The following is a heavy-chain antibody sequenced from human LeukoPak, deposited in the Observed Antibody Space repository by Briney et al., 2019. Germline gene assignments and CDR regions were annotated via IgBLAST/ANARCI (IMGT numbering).Heavy chain of an antibody. CDR2: IYYSGST. CDR1: GGSFSGYY. J-gene: IGHJ4*02. V-gene: IGHV4-59*01. Sequence: SETLSLTCAVYGGSFSGYYWSWIRQPPGKGLEWIGYIYYSGSTNYNPSLRSRVTISVDTSKNQFSLKLNSVTAADTAVYYCARSHGSGSYYNLNDYWGQGTLVTVSS. CDR3: ARSHGSGSYYNLNDY. D-gene: IGHD3-10*01.